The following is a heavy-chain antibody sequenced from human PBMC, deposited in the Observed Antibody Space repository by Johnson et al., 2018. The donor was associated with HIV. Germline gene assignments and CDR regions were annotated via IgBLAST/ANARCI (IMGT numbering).Heavy chain of an antibody. CDR2: IRWDGGST. J-gene: IGHJ3*02. V-gene: IGHV3-NL1*01. CDR3: ARPTSQIHLWTDAFDI. CDR1: GFTFSDYY. D-gene: IGHD5-18*01. Sequence: QVQLVESGGGLVQPGGSLRLSCAASGFTFSDYYMSWIRQAPGKGLEWVSLIRWDGGSTYYADSVKGRFTISRDNSKNTLYLQMNSLRAEDTAVYFCARPTSQIHLWTDAFDIWGQGTMVTVSS.